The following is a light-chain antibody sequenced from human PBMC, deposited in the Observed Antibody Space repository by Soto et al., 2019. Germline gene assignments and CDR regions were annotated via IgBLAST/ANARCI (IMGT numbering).Light chain of an antibody. Sequence: EIVLTQSPATLSLSPGERATLSCRASQSVSSYLAWYQQNPGQAPRLLIYDASNRATGIPARFSGSGSGTEFTLTISSLEAEDFAVYYCHQRTNWPPAFGQGTRLEIK. J-gene: IGKJ5*01. CDR2: DAS. CDR3: HQRTNWPPA. V-gene: IGKV3-11*01. CDR1: QSVSSY.